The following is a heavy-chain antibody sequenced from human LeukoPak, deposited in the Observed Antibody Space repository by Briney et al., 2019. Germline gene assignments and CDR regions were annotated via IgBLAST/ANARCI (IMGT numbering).Heavy chain of an antibody. Sequence: PGGSLRLSCAASGFTFSDHYIDWARQAPGKGLEWVARTRNKVNSYTTAYAASVTGRFTVSRDDSSNSVYLQMNSLKIEDTAVYYSARSMYGEGRRIIDFDYWGQGSLLTVSS. D-gene: IGHD4/OR15-4a*01. J-gene: IGHJ4*02. V-gene: IGHV3-72*01. CDR3: ARSMYGEGRRIIDFDY. CDR1: GFTFSDHY. CDR2: TRNKVNSYTT.